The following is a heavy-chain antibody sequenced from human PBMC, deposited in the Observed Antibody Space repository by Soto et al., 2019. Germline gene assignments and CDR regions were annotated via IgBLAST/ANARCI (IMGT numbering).Heavy chain of an antibody. J-gene: IGHJ5*02. CDR1: GGSISSSSYY. D-gene: IGHD2-2*01. CDR3: ARWEYQLLSHRYNWFDP. CDR2: IYYSGST. V-gene: IGHV4-39*01. Sequence: QLQLQESGPGLVKPSETLSLTCTVSGGSISSSSYYWGWIRQPPGKGLEWIGSIYYSGSTYYNPSLKSRVTISVDTSKNQFSLKLSSVTAADTAVYYCARWEYQLLSHRYNWFDPWGQGTLVTVSS.